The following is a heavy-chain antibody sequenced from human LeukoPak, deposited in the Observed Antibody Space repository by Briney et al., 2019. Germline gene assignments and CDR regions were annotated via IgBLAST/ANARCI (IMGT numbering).Heavy chain of an antibody. Sequence: HGESLKISRKGSGYSFPNYWIGWVRQMPGKGLEWMGIIYPGDSDTRYSPSFQDQVTISVDKSISTAYLQWSSLKASDTAMYYCARGPYAYTSSATLGSYNWFDPWGQGSLVTVSS. CDR1: GYSFPNYW. D-gene: IGHD2-2*02. CDR2: IYPGDSDT. J-gene: IGHJ5*02. V-gene: IGHV5-51*01. CDR3: ARGPYAYTSSATLGSYNWFDP.